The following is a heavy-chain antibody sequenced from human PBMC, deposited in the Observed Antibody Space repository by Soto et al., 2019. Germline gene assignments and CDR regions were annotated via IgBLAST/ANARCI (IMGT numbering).Heavy chain of an antibody. CDR1: GFTFSSYA. V-gene: IGHV3-23*01. CDR3: AKEREGKQWLVYYFYCMDV. CDR2: ISGSGGST. J-gene: IGHJ6*02. Sequence: GGSLRLSCAASGFTFSSYAMSWVRQAPGKGLEWVSAISGSGGSTYYSYSVKGRFTISRDNSKNTLYLQMNSLRDEDTDVYYCAKEREGKQWLVYYFYCMDVRGEG. D-gene: IGHD6-19*01.